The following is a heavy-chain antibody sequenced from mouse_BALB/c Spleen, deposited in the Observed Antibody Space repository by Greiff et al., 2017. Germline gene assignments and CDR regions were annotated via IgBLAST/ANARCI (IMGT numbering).Heavy chain of an antibody. CDR3: ARGYGNYDYYAMDY. Sequence: EVKLMESGGGLVQPGGSLRLSCATSGFTFTDYYMSWVRQPPGKALEWLGFIRNKANGYTTEYSASVKGRFTISRDNSQSILYLQMNTLRAEDSATYYCARGYGNYDYYAMDYWGQGTSVTVSS. J-gene: IGHJ4*01. V-gene: IGHV7-3*02. CDR2: IRNKANGYTT. CDR1: GFTFTDYY. D-gene: IGHD2-10*02.